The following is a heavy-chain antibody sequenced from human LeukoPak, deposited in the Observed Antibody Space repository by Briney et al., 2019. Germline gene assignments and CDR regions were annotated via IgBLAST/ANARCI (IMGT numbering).Heavy chain of an antibody. Sequence: PSETLSLTCTVSGGSISSYSWSWVRQPPGGGLEWIAFIYHSGSTNYNPSPKSRVTISVDTSKNQFSLKLSSVTAADTAVYYCARGDGWYFYWGQGTLVTVSS. CDR2: IYHSGST. D-gene: IGHD6-19*01. J-gene: IGHJ4*02. CDR1: GGSISSYS. V-gene: IGHV4-59*01. CDR3: ARGDGWYFY.